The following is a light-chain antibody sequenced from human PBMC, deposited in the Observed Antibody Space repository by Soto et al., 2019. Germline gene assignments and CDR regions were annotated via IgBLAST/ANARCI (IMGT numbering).Light chain of an antibody. CDR1: SSDVGAYNY. V-gene: IGLV2-14*01. CDR2: EVS. CDR3: HSYRGTNSVR. J-gene: IGLJ3*02. Sequence: QSALTQPASVSGSPGQSITISCTGTSSDVGAYNYVSWYQQHPGKAPKLLIYEVSRRPSGVSDRFFGSKSGNAASLSISGLQAEDEAVYYCHSYRGTNSVRFGGGTKLTVL.